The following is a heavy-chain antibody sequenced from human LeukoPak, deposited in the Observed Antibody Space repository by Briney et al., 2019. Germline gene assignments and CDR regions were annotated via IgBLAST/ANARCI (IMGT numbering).Heavy chain of an antibody. CDR2: INPSGGSA. CDR3: ARGFSYGCDY. V-gene: IGHV1-46*01. D-gene: IGHD5-18*01. J-gene: IGHJ4*02. CDR1: GYTFTTNY. Sequence: ATVKVSCKASGYTFTTNYIHWVRQAPGQGLEWMAIINPSGGSATYAQKFQDRLTMTRDTSTSTVYMELSSLRSDDTAIYYCARGFSYGCDYWGQGTLVTVSS.